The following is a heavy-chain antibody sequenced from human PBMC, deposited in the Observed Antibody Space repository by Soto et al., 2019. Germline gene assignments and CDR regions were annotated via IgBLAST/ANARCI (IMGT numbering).Heavy chain of an antibody. D-gene: IGHD2-21*01. J-gene: IGHJ5*02. V-gene: IGHV3-15*07. CDR2: VKNNGGAT. CDR1: GFIFSHAW. Sequence: EVQLVESGGDLVKPGASLRLSCAASGFIFSHAWFHWVRQPPGKGLELVGRVKNNGGATDYAPSVKGRFTISRDDSKDMLYLQMSSLRTEDTAIYYCAADLGPAYDSNNWFDPWGQGTLVTVSS. CDR3: AADLGPAYDSNNWFDP.